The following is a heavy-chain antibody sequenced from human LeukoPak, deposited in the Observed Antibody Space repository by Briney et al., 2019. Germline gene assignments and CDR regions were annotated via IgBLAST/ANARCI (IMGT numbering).Heavy chain of an antibody. Sequence: GGSLRLSCAASGFTFDDYAMHSVRQAPGKGLEWVSGISWNSGSIGYADSVKGRFTISRDNAKNSLYLQMNSLRAEDMALYYCAKDLSGDYGTNYWGQGTLVTVSS. D-gene: IGHD4-17*01. J-gene: IGHJ4*02. CDR3: AKDLSGDYGTNY. CDR2: ISWNSGSI. CDR1: GFTFDDYA. V-gene: IGHV3-9*03.